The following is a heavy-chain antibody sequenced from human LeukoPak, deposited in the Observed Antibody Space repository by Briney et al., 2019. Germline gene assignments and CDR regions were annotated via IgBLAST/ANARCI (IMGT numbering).Heavy chain of an antibody. D-gene: IGHD3-22*01. Sequence: SVKVSCKASGGTFSSYAISWVRQSPGQGLEWMGGIIPIFGTANYAQKFQGRVTITTDESTSTAYMELSSLRAEDTAVYYCAKDLLHYYDSSGYSGAFDIWGQGTMVTVSS. CDR1: GGTFSSYA. CDR3: AKDLLHYYDSSGYSGAFDI. CDR2: IIPIFGTA. J-gene: IGHJ3*02. V-gene: IGHV1-69*05.